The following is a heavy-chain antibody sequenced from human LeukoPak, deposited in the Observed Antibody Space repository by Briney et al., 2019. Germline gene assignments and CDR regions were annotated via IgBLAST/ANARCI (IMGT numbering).Heavy chain of an antibody. J-gene: IGHJ6*03. Sequence: SETLSLTCAVYGGSFSGYYWSWIRQPPGKGLEWIGEINHSGSTNYNPSLKSRVTISVDTSKNQFSLKLSSVTAANTAVYYCARRARLSSSYYYYYMDVWGKGTTVTVSS. D-gene: IGHD6-6*01. CDR3: ARRARLSSSYYYYYMDV. CDR2: INHSGST. V-gene: IGHV4-34*01. CDR1: GGSFSGYY.